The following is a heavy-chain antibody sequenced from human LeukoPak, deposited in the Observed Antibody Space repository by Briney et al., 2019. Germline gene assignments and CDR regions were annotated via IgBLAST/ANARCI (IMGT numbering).Heavy chain of an antibody. J-gene: IGHJ4*02. V-gene: IGHV1-18*01. CDR1: GYTFNSYG. D-gene: IGHD1-26*01. Sequence: GASVKVSCKASGYTFNSYGITWVRQAPGQGLEWMGWINTYNSNTNYAQKPQGRVTMTRDPFTSTVYMELRSLRSDDTAVYYCARGWENDYWGQGSLVTVSS. CDR3: ARGWENDY. CDR2: INTYNSNT.